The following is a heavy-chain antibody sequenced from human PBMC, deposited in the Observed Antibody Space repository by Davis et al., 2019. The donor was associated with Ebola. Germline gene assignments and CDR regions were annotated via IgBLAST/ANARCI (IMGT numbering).Heavy chain of an antibody. CDR3: ARDLVFRELLNYYYYGMDV. V-gene: IGHV3-74*01. CDR2: INSDGSST. D-gene: IGHD3-10*01. J-gene: IGHJ6*02. CDR1: GFTFSSYW. Sequence: HTGGSLRLSCAASGFTFSSYWMHWVRQAPGKGLVWVSRINSDGSSTSYADSVKGRFTISRDNAKNTLYLQMNSLRAEDTAVYYCARDLVFRELLNYYYYGMDVWGQGTTVTVSS.